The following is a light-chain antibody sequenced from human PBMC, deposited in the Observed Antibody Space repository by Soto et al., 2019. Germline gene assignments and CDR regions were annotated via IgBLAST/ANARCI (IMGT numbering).Light chain of an antibody. J-gene: IGKJ2*01. Sequence: IVMTQSPATLSVSPGERATLSCRASQSVSSNLAWYQQKPGRAPSLLIYGASTRATGIPARFSGSGSGTEFTLTISSLQSEDFAVYYCQQYNNWYTFGQGTKVDIK. CDR2: GAS. V-gene: IGKV3-15*01. CDR1: QSVSSN. CDR3: QQYNNWYT.